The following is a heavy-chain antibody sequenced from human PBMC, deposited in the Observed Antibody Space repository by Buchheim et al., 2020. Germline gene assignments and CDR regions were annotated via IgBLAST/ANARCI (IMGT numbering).Heavy chain of an antibody. J-gene: IGHJ4*02. D-gene: IGHD1-7*01. Sequence: EVQVMESGGGLVQPGGSLRLSCAASGFTFSDYEMNWVRQAPGKGLEWVSSISVGSTYIYYADSLKGRFTISRDNAKNSLYLQMNSLRAEDTAVYYCARAWNYKYFDFWGQGTL. V-gene: IGHV3-48*03. CDR1: GFTFSDYE. CDR3: ARAWNYKYFDF. CDR2: ISVGSTYI.